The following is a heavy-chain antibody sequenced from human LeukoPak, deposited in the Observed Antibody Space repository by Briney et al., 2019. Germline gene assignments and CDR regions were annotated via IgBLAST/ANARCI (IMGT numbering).Heavy chain of an antibody. CDR3: ARGLAAAGTDGAFDI. Sequence: ASVTVSCKASGYTFTSYGISWVRQAPGQGLEWMGWISAYNGNTNYAQKLQGRVTMTTDTSTSTAYMELRSLRSDDTAVYYCARGLAAAGTDGAFDIWGQGTMVTVSS. D-gene: IGHD6-13*01. CDR2: ISAYNGNT. J-gene: IGHJ3*02. V-gene: IGHV1-18*01. CDR1: GYTFTSYG.